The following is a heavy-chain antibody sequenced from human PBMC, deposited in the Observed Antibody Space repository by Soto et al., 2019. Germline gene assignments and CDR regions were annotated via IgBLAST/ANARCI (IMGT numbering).Heavy chain of an antibody. D-gene: IGHD1-26*01. CDR2: TNPNSGGT. CDR1: GYTFTGYY. Sequence: ASVKVSCKASGYTFTGYYMHWVRQAPGQGLEWMGWTNPNSGGTNYAQKFQGRVTMTRDTSISTAYMELSRLRSDDTAVYYCAREPLSGSYPHFDYWGQGTLVTVSS. V-gene: IGHV1-2*02. CDR3: AREPLSGSYPHFDY. J-gene: IGHJ4*02.